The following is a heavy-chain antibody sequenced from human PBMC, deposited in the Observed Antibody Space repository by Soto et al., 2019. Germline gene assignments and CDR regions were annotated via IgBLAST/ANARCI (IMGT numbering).Heavy chain of an antibody. CDR3: ARDGIAPESFDY. CDR2: IYYSGST. V-gene: IGHV4-30-4*01. CDR1: GGSIISGDYY. J-gene: IGHJ4*02. D-gene: IGHD6-13*01. Sequence: SETLSLTCTVSGGSIISGDYYWIWIRQPPGKGLEWIGYIYYSGSTYYNPSLKSRVTISVDTSKNQFSLKLSSVTAADTAVYYCARDGIAPESFDYWGQGTLVTVS.